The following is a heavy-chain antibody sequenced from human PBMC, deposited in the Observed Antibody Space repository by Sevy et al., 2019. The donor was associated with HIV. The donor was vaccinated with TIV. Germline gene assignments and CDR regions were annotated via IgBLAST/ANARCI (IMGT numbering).Heavy chain of an antibody. CDR1: GFTFSSYS. CDR3: ARDREWGGYCSSTSCSYSYYYYGMDV. CDR2: ISSSSSYI. V-gene: IGHV3-21*01. Sequence: GGSLRLSCAASGFTFSSYSMNWVRQAPGKGLEWVSSISSSSSYIYYADSVKGRFTISRDNAKNSLYLQMNSLRAEDTAVDYCARDREWGGYCSSTSCSYSYYYYGMDVWGQGTTVTVSS. J-gene: IGHJ6*02. D-gene: IGHD2-2*01.